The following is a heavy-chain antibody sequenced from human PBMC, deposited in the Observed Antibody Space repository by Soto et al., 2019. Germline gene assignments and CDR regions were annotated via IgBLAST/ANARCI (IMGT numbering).Heavy chain of an antibody. J-gene: IGHJ3*02. CDR3: ATGGSGSNDAFDI. V-gene: IGHV1-24*01. CDR1: GYTLTELS. Sequence: KVSCKVSGYTLTELSMHWVRQAPGKGLEWMGGFDPEDGETIYAQKFQGRVTMTEDTSTDTAYMELSSLRSEDTAVYYCATGGSGSNDAFDIWGQGTMVTVSS. D-gene: IGHD3-10*01. CDR2: FDPEDGET.